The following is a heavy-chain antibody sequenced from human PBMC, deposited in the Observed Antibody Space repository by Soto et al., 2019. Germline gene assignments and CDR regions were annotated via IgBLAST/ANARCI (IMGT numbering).Heavy chain of an antibody. Sequence: PGGSLRLSCAASGFTFSRYAMSWVRQAPGKGLEWVSAISGSGGSTYYADSVKGRFTISRDNSKNTLYLQMNSLRAEDTAVYYCAKDRDYYDSSGSLDYWGQGTLVTVSS. V-gene: IGHV3-23*01. J-gene: IGHJ4*02. D-gene: IGHD3-22*01. CDR1: GFTFSRYA. CDR2: ISGSGGST. CDR3: AKDRDYYDSSGSLDY.